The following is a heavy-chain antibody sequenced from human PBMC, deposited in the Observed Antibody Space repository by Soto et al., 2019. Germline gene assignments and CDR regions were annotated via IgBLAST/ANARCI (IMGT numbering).Heavy chain of an antibody. CDR3: ASSPNRGL. Sequence: EVQLVESGGGLVQPGGSLRLSCAASGFTVSDNYVRWVRQAPGKGLECVSLIYSGGSTYYADSVKDRFTISRDSFTNTLYLQMNGLRGDDTAVYYCASSPNRGLWGRCTLVTVSS. V-gene: IGHV3-66*01. CDR1: GFTVSDNY. J-gene: IGHJ2*01. D-gene: IGHD2-8*01. CDR2: IYSGGST.